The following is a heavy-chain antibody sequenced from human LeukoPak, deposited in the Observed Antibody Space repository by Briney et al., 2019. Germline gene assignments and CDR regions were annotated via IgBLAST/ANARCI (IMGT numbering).Heavy chain of an antibody. D-gene: IGHD3-10*01. CDR1: GFTFSSYW. V-gene: IGHV3-7*01. CDR3: ARDPFRGVIPDAFDI. CDR2: IKQDGSEK. J-gene: IGHJ3*02. Sequence: GGSLRLSCAASGFTFSSYWMSWVRQAPGKGLEWVANIKQDGSEKYYVDSVKGRFTISRDNAKNSLYLQMNSLRAEDTAVYYCARDPFRGVIPDAFDIWGQGTMVTVSS.